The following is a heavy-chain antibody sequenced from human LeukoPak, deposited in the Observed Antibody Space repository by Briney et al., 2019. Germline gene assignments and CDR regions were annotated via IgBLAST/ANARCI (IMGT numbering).Heavy chain of an antibody. CDR3: ARDRDLGVITPWCDY. Sequence: PGGSLRLSCAASGFTFSRYGMHWVRQAPGKGLEWVSFTRFDGKNKYYADSVKGRFTISKDSSKNTLDLQMNSLRASDTAVYYCARDRDLGVITPWCDYWGQGVLVTVSS. J-gene: IGHJ4*02. D-gene: IGHD3-10*01. CDR1: GFTFSRYG. CDR2: TRFDGKNK. V-gene: IGHV3-30*02.